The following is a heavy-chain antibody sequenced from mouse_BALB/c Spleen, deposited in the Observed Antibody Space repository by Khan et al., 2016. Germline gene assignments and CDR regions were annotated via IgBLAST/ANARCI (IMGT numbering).Heavy chain of an antibody. CDR1: GYTFSSYW. J-gene: IGHJ2*01. CDR3: ARTDRRGYFDY. V-gene: IGHV1-9*01. Sequence: QVQLQQSGAELMKPGASVKISCKATGYTFSSYWIEWVKQRPGHGLEWIGEILPGSGSTNYNETFRGTATFTADTSSNPAYMQLSSRPSEDSAVQYCARTDRRGYFDYWGQGTTLTGSS. CDR2: ILPGSGST.